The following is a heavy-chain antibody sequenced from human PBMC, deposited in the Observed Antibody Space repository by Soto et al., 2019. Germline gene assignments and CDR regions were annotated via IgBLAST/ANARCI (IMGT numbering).Heavy chain of an antibody. J-gene: IGHJ6*02. D-gene: IGHD5-18*01. CDR3: ASNQKGPYTGMDV. Sequence: QVQLVQSGAEVKKPGASVKVSCKASGYIFTNYDMHWVRQAPGQRLEWMGRIIGGNGDTKYSQKFQDRVTFTRDTYASTAYMDLSSLTSEHTAVYYCASNQKGPYTGMDVLGQGTTVTVSS. V-gene: IGHV1-3*01. CDR2: IIGGNGDT. CDR1: GYIFTNYD.